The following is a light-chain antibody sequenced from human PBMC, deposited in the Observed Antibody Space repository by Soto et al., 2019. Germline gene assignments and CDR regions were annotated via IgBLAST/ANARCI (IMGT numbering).Light chain of an antibody. CDR3: QQYDSFLFT. CDR2: DAS. V-gene: IGKV1-5*01. Sequence: DIKMTQSPSTLSASVGDRVTITCRASQSISSWLAWYQQKPGKAPKLLIYDASSLESGVPSRFSGSGSGTEFTLTISSLQPDDFATYYCQQYDSFLFTFGHGTKVDIK. J-gene: IGKJ2*01. CDR1: QSISSW.